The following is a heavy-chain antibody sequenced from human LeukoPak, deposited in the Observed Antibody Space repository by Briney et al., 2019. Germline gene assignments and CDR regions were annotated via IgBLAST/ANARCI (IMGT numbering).Heavy chain of an antibody. Sequence: GGSLRLSCAASGFTFSGYTMNWVRQAPGKGRECVSYISSSSTSIYYADSVKGRFTISRDNAKNSLWLQMNSLRAEDTAVYYCARDRWTAMKDWGPGTLVTVSS. CDR1: GFTFSGYT. V-gene: IGHV3-48*01. D-gene: IGHD5-18*01. J-gene: IGHJ4*02. CDR3: ARDRWTAMKD. CDR2: ISSSSTSI.